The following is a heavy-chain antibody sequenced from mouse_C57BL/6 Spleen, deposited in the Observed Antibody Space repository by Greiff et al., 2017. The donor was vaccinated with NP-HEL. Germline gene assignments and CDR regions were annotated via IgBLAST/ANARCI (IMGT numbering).Heavy chain of an antibody. V-gene: IGHV1-52*01. J-gene: IGHJ2*01. CDR2: IDPSDSET. CDR1: GYTFTSYW. Sequence: QVQLQQPGAELVRPGSSVKLSCKASGYTFTSYWMHWVKQRPIQGLEWIGNIDPSDSETHYNQKFKDKATLTVDKSSSTAYMQLSSLTSEDSAVYYCAMGITTLVAYYFDYWGQGTTLTVSS. CDR3: AMGITTLVAYYFDY. D-gene: IGHD1-1*01.